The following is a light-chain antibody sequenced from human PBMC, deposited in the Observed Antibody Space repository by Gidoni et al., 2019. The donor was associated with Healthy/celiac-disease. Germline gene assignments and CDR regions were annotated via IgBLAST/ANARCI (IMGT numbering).Light chain of an antibody. CDR1: SSNIGAGYE. Sequence: QSVLTQPPSVSEAPGPRVTISCTGSSSNIGAGYEVHWYQQLPGPAPKLLLYGNRNRPSGVPDRFSGSKSGTSASLAITGLQAEDEADYYCQSYDSSLSGFYVFGTGTKVTVL. J-gene: IGLJ1*01. CDR3: QSYDSSLSGFYV. CDR2: GNR. V-gene: IGLV1-40*01.